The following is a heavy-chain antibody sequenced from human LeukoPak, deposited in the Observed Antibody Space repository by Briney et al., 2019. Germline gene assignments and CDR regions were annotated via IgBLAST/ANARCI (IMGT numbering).Heavy chain of an antibody. D-gene: IGHD3-3*01. CDR2: FDPEDGET. V-gene: IGHV1-24*01. J-gene: IGHJ6*03. CDR3: ATGESGRFLEWSNPGGYYYYYMDV. Sequence: ASVKVSCKVSGYTLTELSMHWVRQAPGKGLEWMGGFDPEDGETIYAQKFQGRVTMTEDTSTDTAYMELSSLRSEDTAVYYCATGESGRFLEWSNPGGYYYYYMDVWGKGTTVTVSS. CDR1: GYTLTELS.